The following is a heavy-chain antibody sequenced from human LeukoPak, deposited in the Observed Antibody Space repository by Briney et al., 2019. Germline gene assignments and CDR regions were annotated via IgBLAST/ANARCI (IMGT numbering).Heavy chain of an antibody. CDR1: GFTFSSYT. D-gene: IGHD3-9*01. V-gene: IGHV3-23*01. CDR2: ISSGDRT. Sequence: PGGSLRLSCAASGFTFSSYTMNWVRQAPGKGPEWVGGISSGDRTFHAESVKGRFTISRDKSKDTLYLQMNSLRAEDTAVYYCAKDATASPYFHWFDNWGQGTQVIVSS. CDR3: AKDATASPYFHWFDN. J-gene: IGHJ4*02.